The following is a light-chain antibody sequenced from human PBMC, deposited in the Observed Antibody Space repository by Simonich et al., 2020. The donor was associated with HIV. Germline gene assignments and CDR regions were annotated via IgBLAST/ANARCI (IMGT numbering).Light chain of an antibody. CDR1: SSDVGGYNY. J-gene: IGLJ3*02. CDR2: DVS. V-gene: IGLV2-11*01. CDR3: CSYAGSYTPWV. Sequence: QSALTQPRSVSGSPGQSVTISCTGTSSDVGGYNYFSWYQQHPGKAPKLMIYDVSKRPSGVPDRFSGSKSGNTASLTISGLQAEDEADYYCCSYAGSYTPWVFGGGTKLTV.